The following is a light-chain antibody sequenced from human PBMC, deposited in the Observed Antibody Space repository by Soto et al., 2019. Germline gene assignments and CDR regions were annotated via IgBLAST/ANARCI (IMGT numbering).Light chain of an antibody. Sequence: DIQMTLSPASLSAPVGDRVTITCRAIQSISTFLSLDQLKPGKGPTLLIFGASSLQSGGPPSFSGSGSGTAFTPTTRNRQPEDFATYYCQQRFSAPTYTFGTGTTGDIK. CDR3: QQRFSAPTYT. CDR1: QSISTF. J-gene: IGKJ3*01. V-gene: IGKV1-39*01. CDR2: GAS.